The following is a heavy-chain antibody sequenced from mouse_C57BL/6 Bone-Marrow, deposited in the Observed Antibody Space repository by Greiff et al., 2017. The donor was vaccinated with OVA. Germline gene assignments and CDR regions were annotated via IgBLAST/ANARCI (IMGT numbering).Heavy chain of an antibody. CDR3: ARRNGYYFDY. CDR2: INPNNGGT. Sequence: EVQLQQSGPELVKPGASVKISCKASGYTFTDYYMNWVKQSPGKSLEWIGDINPNNGGTSYNQKFKGKATLTVDKSSSTAYMELRSLTSEDSAVYYCARRNGYYFDYWGQGTTLTVSS. D-gene: IGHD2-2*01. V-gene: IGHV1-26*01. J-gene: IGHJ2*01. CDR1: GYTFTDYY.